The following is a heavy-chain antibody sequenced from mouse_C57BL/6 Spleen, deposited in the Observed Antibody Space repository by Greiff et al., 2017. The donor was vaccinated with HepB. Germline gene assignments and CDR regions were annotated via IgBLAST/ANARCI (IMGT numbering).Heavy chain of an antibody. Sequence: VQLQQSGPVLVKPGASVKMSCKASGYTFTDYYMNWVKQSHGKSLEWIGVINPYNGGTSSNQKFKGKATLTVDKSSSTAYMELNSLTSEDSAVYYCARARYDYDGGYFDVWGTGTTVTVSS. CDR3: ARARYDYDGGYFDV. V-gene: IGHV1-19*01. CDR1: GYTFTDYY. D-gene: IGHD2-4*01. CDR2: INPYNGGT. J-gene: IGHJ1*03.